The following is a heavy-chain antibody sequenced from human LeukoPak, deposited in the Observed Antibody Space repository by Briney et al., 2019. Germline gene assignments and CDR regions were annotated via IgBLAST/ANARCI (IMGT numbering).Heavy chain of an antibody. CDR1: GFTFSSYA. CDR3: AKTSRVNSAYDSPFDY. J-gene: IGHJ4*02. D-gene: IGHD5-12*01. V-gene: IGHV3-23*01. CDR2: VRGSGSDT. Sequence: GRSLRLSCAAAGFTFSSYAMSWVRQAPGKGLEWVSAVRGSGSDTYYADSVKGRFTISRDNSKNTLHLQMNSLRAEDTAIYYCAKTSRVNSAYDSPFDYWGQGTLVTVSS.